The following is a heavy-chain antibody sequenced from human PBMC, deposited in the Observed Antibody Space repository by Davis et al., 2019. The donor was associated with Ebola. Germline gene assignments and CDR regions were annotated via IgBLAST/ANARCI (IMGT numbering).Heavy chain of an antibody. J-gene: IGHJ6*02. Sequence: PGGSLRLSCTVSGGSISSYYWSWIRQPPGKGLEWIGYIYYSGSTNYNPSLKSRVTISVDTSKNQFSLKLSSVTAAATAVYYCARDNGDSYGFYGMDVWGQGTTVTVSS. CDR2: IYYSGST. CDR1: GGSISSYY. V-gene: IGHV4-59*01. CDR3: ARDNGDSYGFYGMDV. D-gene: IGHD5-18*01.